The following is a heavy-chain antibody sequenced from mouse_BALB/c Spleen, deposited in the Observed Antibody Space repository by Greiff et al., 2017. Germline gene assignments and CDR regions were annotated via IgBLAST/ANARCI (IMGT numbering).Heavy chain of an antibody. V-gene: IGHV2-6-7*01. J-gene: IGHJ1*01. Sequence: VNVVESGPGLVAPSQSLSITCTVSGFSLTGYGVNWVRQPPGKGLEWLGMIWGDGSTDYNSALKSRLSISKDNSKSQVFLKMNSLQTDDTARYYCAREFTTATRYFDVWGAGTTVTVSS. CDR2: IWGDGST. D-gene: IGHD1-2*01. CDR1: GFSLTGYG. CDR3: AREFTTATRYFDV.